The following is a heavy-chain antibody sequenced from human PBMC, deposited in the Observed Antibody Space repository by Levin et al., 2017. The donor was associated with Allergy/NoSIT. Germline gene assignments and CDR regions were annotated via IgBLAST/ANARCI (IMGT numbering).Heavy chain of an antibody. CDR2: IYPGDSDT. J-gene: IGHJ5*02. V-gene: IGHV5-51*01. Sequence: ASVKVSCKGSGYSFSSYWIGWVRQMPGKGLEWMGIIYPGDSDTRYSPSFQGQVTISADKSISTAYLQSSSLKASDTAMYYCPRRTGDGTYNWFDPWGQGTLVTVSS. CDR3: PRRTGDGTYNWFDP. CDR1: GYSFSSYW.